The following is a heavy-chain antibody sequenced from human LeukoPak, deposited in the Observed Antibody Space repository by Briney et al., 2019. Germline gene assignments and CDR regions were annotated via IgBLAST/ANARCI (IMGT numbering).Heavy chain of an antibody. V-gene: IGHV3-30*18. CDR1: GFTFSSYG. CDR3: AEDFDYYFDY. D-gene: IGHD3-9*01. J-gene: IGHJ4*02. Sequence: PGGSLRLSCAASGFTFSSYGMHWVRQAPGKGLEWVAVISYDGSNKYYADSVKGRFTISRDNSKNTLYLQMNSLRAEDTAVYYCAEDFDYYFDYWGQGTLVTVSS. CDR2: ISYDGSNK.